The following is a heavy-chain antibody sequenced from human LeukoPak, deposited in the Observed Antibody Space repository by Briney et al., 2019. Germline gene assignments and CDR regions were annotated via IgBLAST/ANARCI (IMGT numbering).Heavy chain of an antibody. J-gene: IGHJ4*02. V-gene: IGHV3-11*04. CDR3: ARDGCSSTSCYADY. Sequence: PGGSLRLSCAASGFTFRNYYMSWIPQAPGKGLEWVADISSSGDTIYYADSVKGRFTISRDNAKNSLYLQMNSLRAEDTAVYYCARDGCSSTSCYADYWGQGTLATVSS. CDR2: ISSSGDTI. CDR1: GFTFRNYY. D-gene: IGHD2-2*01.